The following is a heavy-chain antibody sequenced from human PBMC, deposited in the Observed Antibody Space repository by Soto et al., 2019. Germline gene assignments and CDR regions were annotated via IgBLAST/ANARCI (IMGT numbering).Heavy chain of an antibody. V-gene: IGHV4-39*01. J-gene: IGHJ4*02. CDR2: IYYSGST. D-gene: IGHD3-10*01. CDR3: ASITKVRGVMDY. CDR1: GGSISSSSYY. Sequence: TSETLSLTCTVSGGSISSSSYYWGWIRQPPGKGLEWIGSIYYSGSTYYNPSLKSRVTISVDTSKNQFSLKLSSVTAADTAVYYCASITKVRGVMDYWGQGTLVTVSS.